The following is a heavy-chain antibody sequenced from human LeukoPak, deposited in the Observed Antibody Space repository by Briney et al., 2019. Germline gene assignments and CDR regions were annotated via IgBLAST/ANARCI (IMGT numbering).Heavy chain of an antibody. CDR3: ARGLFGVINPTDY. CDR2: ISSSGTYL. J-gene: IGHJ4*02. D-gene: IGHD3-3*01. V-gene: IGHV3-21*01. Sequence: GGSLRLSCAASGFTFSNYAMHWVSQAPGKGLEWVSSISSSGTYLYYADSVKGRFTISRDNAKDSLYLQMNSLRVEDTAVYFCARGLFGVINPTDYWGQGTLVTVSS. CDR1: GFTFSNYA.